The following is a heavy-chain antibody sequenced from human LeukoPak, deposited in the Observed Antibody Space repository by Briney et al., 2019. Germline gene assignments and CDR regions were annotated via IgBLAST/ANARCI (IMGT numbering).Heavy chain of an antibody. CDR1: GFTFSTYD. Sequence: PGGSLRLSCAASGFTFSTYDMHWVRRAPGKGLEWVASIKSDGSLRYHADSMRGRFTISRDNSKTTLYLQMNSLRIEDTAFYYCAKSPEGYWGQGTLVAVSS. V-gene: IGHV3-30*02. D-gene: IGHD1-14*01. CDR2: IKSDGSLR. J-gene: IGHJ4*02. CDR3: AKSPEGY.